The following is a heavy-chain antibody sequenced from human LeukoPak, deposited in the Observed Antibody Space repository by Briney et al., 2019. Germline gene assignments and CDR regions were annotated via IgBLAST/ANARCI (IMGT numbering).Heavy chain of an antibody. CDR1: GGSISYYY. CDR3: AREDPQTTVPEGMDV. V-gene: IGHV4-59*01. CDR2: IYYSGTT. J-gene: IGHJ6*02. D-gene: IGHD4-17*01. Sequence: SETLSLTCTVSGGSISYYYWSWIRQSPGKGLEWIGYIYYSGTTNYNPSLKSRVTISVGTSKNQFSLQLRSVTVADTAVYYCAREDPQTTVPEGMDVWGQGTTVTVSS.